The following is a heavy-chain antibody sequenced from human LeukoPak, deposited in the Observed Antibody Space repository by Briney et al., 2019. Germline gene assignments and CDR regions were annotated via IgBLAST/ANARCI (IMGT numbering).Heavy chain of an antibody. CDR3: ARDRVSFMVRGVYDAFDI. CDR2: ISAYNGNT. V-gene: IGHV1-18*01. CDR1: GYTFTSYG. Sequence: ASVKVSCKASGYTFTSYGISWVRQAPGQGLEWMGWISAYNGNTNYAQKLQGRVTMTTDTSTSTAYMELRSLRSDDTAVYYCARDRVSFMVRGVYDAFDIWGQGTMVTVSS. D-gene: IGHD3-10*01. J-gene: IGHJ3*02.